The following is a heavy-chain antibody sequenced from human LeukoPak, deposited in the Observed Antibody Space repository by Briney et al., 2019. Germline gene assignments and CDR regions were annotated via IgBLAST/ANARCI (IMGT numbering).Heavy chain of an antibody. V-gene: IGHV4-61*01. CDR2: IYYSGST. CDR1: GGSISSGSYY. CDR3: ARELNDSSGLDAFDI. Sequence: PSETLSLTCTVSGGSISSGSYYWSWIRQPPGKGLEWIGYIYYSGSTNYNPSLKSRVTISVDTSKNQFSLKLSSVTAADTAVYYCARELNDSSGLDAFDIWGQGTMVTVSS. J-gene: IGHJ3*02. D-gene: IGHD3-22*01.